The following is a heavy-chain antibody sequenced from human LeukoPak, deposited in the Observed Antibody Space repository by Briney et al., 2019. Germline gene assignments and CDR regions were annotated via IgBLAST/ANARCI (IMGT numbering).Heavy chain of an antibody. CDR2: IKQDGSEK. Sequence: PGRSLRLSCAASGFTFSSYWMSWVRQAPGKGLEWVANIKQDGSEKYYVDSVKGRFTISRDSAKNSLYLQMNSLRAEDTAVYYCARALWFGEFFDYWGQGTLVTVSS. CDR1: GFTFSSYW. CDR3: ARALWFGEFFDY. V-gene: IGHV3-7*03. D-gene: IGHD3-10*01. J-gene: IGHJ4*02.